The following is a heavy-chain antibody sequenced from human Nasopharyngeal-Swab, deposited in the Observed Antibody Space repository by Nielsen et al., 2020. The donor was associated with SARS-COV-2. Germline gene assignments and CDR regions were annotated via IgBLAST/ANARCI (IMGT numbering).Heavy chain of an antibody. CDR2: IKSKTDGGTT. CDR3: ARDSLELRIYYYYYGMDV. J-gene: IGHJ6*02. CDR1: GFTFSNAW. D-gene: IGHD1-7*01. V-gene: IGHV3-15*01. Sequence: GESLKISCAASGFTFSNAWMSWVRQAPGKGLEWVGRIKSKTDGGTTDYAAPVKGRFTISRDDSKNTLYLQMNSLRAEDTAVYYCARDSLELRIYYYYYGMDVWGQGTTVTVSS.